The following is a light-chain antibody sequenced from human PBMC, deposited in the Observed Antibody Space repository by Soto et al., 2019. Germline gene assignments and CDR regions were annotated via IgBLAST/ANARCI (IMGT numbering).Light chain of an antibody. Sequence: VLMQSPGTLSLSRGARAPLSCRASHSFISNFLAWYQEKLGQAPRLLIYGASKRANGIPDRFSGSGSGPDFTLNIRRLEPEDFAVYLCRQYGTSSGLPVGGGTK. CDR3: RQYGTSSGLP. CDR1: HSFISNF. CDR2: GAS. V-gene: IGKV3-20*01. J-gene: IGKJ4*01.